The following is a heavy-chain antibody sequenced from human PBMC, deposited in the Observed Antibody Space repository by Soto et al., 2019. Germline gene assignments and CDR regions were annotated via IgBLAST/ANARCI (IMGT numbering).Heavy chain of an antibody. Sequence: GGSLRLSCAASGFTFNIYAMNWVRQAPGKGLEWVSAISGSGDSTYYAASVKGRFTISRDNAKNSMYLHMDSLRVEDTAVYYCARDPQGIAVADSYYYGLDIYDKETTFTISS. CDR2: ISGSGDST. V-gene: IGHV3-23*01. CDR3: ARDPQGIAVADSYYYGLDI. D-gene: IGHD6-19*01. CDR1: GFTFNIYA. J-gene: IGHJ6*04.